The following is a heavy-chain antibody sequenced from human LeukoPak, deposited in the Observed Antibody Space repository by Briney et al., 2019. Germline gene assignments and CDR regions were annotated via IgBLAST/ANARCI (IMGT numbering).Heavy chain of an antibody. J-gene: IGHJ4*02. CDR1: GFIFSSYA. V-gene: IGHV3-23*01. D-gene: IGHD6-19*01. CDR3: AKVGQGGWSFFDY. Sequence: GGSLRLSCAASGFIFSSYAMSWVRQAPGKGLEWVSAIGDSGAYYADSVKGRFTISRDNSKNTLSLQMNSLRAEDTSIYYCAKVGQGGWSFFDYWGQGALVTVSS. CDR2: IGDSGA.